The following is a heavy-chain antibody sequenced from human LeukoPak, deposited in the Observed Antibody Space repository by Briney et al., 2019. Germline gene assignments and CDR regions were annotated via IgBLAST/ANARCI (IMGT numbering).Heavy chain of an antibody. D-gene: IGHD5-18*01. CDR1: GYSFTSYW. CDR3: ARSRGYNYGYYYMDV. Sequence: GESLKISCKGSGYSFTSYWISWVRQMPGKGLEWMGIIYPGDSDTRYSPSFQGQVTISADKSISTAYLQWSSLKASDTAMYYCARSRGYNYGYYYMDVWGKGTTVTVSS. CDR2: IYPGDSDT. J-gene: IGHJ6*03. V-gene: IGHV5-51*01.